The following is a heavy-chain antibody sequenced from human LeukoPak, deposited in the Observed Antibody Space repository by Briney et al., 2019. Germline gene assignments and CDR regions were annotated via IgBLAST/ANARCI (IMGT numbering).Heavy chain of an antibody. Sequence: GRSLRLSCAASGFTFNRYRMHWVRQAPGKGLEWVGRIKSKTDGGTTDYAAPVKGRFTISRDDSKNTLYLQMNSLKTEDTAVYYCSTTYYYDSSEGYWGQGTLVTVSS. J-gene: IGHJ4*02. CDR3: STTYYYDSSEGY. CDR2: IKSKTDGGTT. D-gene: IGHD3-22*01. CDR1: GFTFNRYR. V-gene: IGHV3-15*07.